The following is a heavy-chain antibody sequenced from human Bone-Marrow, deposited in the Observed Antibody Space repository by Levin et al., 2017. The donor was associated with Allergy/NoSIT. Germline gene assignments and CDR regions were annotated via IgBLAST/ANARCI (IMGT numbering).Heavy chain of an antibody. V-gene: IGHV3-23*01. J-gene: IGHJ4*02. CDR3: AKGPQMTTVTMPAFPVGN. CDR1: GFTFSSYA. CDR2: ISGSGGST. Sequence: GGSLRLSCAASGFTFSSYAMSWVRQAPGKGLEWVSAISGSGGSTYYADSVKGRFTISRDNSKNTLYLQMNSLRAEDTAVYYCAKGPQMTTVTMPAFPVGNWGQGTLVTVSS. D-gene: IGHD4-17*01.